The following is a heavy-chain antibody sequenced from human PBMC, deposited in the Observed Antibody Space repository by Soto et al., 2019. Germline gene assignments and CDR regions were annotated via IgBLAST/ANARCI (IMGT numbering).Heavy chain of an antibody. V-gene: IGHV1-69*02. Sequence: QVQLVQSGAEVKKPGSSVKVSCKASGGTFSSYTISWVRQAPGQGLEWMGRIIPILGIANYAQKFQGRVTITADKSTSRAYMELSSLRSEDTAVYYCARVYTEMATTHWGQGTLVTVSS. J-gene: IGHJ4*02. CDR1: GGTFSSYT. D-gene: IGHD5-12*01. CDR3: ARVYTEMATTH. CDR2: IIPILGIA.